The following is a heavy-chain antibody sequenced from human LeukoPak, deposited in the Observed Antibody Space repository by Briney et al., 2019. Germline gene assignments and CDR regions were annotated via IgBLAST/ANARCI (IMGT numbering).Heavy chain of an antibody. CDR2: ISGSGGST. J-gene: IGHJ6*03. D-gene: IGHD3-10*01. CDR1: GFTFSSYG. Sequence: GGSLRLSCAASGFTFSSYGMSWVRQAPGKGLEWVSAISGSGGSTYYADSVKGRFTISRDNSKNTLYLQMNSLRAEDTAVYYCAKDGSTYYYGSGSYGDYYYYYMDVWGKGTTVTISS. V-gene: IGHV3-23*01. CDR3: AKDGSTYYYGSGSYGDYYYYYMDV.